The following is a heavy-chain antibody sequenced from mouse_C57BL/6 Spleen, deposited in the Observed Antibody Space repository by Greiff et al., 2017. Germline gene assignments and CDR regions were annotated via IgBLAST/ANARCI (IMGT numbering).Heavy chain of an antibody. D-gene: IGHD2-2*01. CDR2: ISYDGSN. J-gene: IGHJ3*01. V-gene: IGHV3-6*01. CDR1: GYSITSGYY. CDR3: AREGMVTTGFAY. Sequence: EVQLVESGPGLVKPSQSLSLTCSVTGYSITSGYYWNWIRQFPGNKLEWMGYISYDGSNNYNPSLKNRISITRDTSKNQFFLKLNSVTTEDTATYYCAREGMVTTGFAYWGQGTLVTVSA.